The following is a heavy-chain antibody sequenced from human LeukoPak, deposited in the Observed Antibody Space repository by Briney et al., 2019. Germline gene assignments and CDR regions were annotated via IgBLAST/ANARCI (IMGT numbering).Heavy chain of an antibody. D-gene: IGHD3-22*01. Sequence: SGPTLVKPTQTLTLTCTFSGFSLSTSGVGVGWIRQPPGKALEWLALIYWNDDKRYSPSLKSRLTITKDTSENQVVLTMTNMDPVDTATYYCAHRRTAYYYDSTARTGAFDIWGQGTMVTVSS. J-gene: IGHJ3*02. V-gene: IGHV2-5*01. CDR3: AHRRTAYYYDSTARTGAFDI. CDR2: IYWNDDK. CDR1: GFSLSTSGVG.